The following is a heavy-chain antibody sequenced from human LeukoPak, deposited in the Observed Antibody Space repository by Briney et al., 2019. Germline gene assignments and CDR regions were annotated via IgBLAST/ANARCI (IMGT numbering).Heavy chain of an antibody. V-gene: IGHV1-18*01. D-gene: IGHD1-7*01. CDR3: ARQLELRVYYYYSYYMDV. CDR1: GYTFTSYG. Sequence: ASVKVSCKASGYTFTSYGISWVRQAPGQGLEWMGWISAYNGNTNYAQKLQGRVTMTTDTSTSTAYMELRSLRSDDTAVYYCARQLELRVYYYYSYYMDVWGKGTTVTVTS. CDR2: ISAYNGNT. J-gene: IGHJ6*03.